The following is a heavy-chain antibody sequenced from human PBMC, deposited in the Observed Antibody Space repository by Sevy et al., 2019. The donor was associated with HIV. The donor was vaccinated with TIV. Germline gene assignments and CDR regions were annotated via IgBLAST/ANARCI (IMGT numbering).Heavy chain of an antibody. D-gene: IGHD6-19*01. Sequence: ASVKVSCKASGGTFSRDGISWVRQAPGQGLEWMGGIISFFDMTNYAQKFQGRVTITADESTSTVYMELSSLRFEATAVYYCARGGGSGWYYFDSWGQGTLVTVSS. CDR1: GGTFSRDG. CDR3: ARGGGSGWYYFDS. CDR2: IISFFDMT. J-gene: IGHJ4*02. V-gene: IGHV1-69*13.